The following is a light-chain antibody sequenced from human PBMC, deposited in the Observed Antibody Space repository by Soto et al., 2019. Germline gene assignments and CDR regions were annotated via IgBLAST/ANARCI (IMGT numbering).Light chain of an antibody. Sequence: QSVLTQPASVSGSPGQSITISCTGSSSDVGAYNFVSWYQHHPGRAPKLILYEVTTRPSGVSSRFSGSKSGNTASLTISGLQADDEATSYCSSYTSTNTPYVFGTGTKVTVL. CDR2: EVT. CDR3: SSYTSTNTPYV. J-gene: IGLJ1*01. V-gene: IGLV2-14*01. CDR1: SSDVGAYNF.